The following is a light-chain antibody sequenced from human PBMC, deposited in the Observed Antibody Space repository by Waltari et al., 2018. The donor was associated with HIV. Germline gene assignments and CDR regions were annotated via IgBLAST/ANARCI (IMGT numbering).Light chain of an antibody. CDR3: LQDYSWPYT. CDR1: QRVGNE. J-gene: IGKJ2*01. Sequence: AILMPQSPTSLSASVEDSATITCRASQRVGNELSWYQQKPGMAPTLLIYGASISQSGVPGRFSGSGSGADFTLTISSLQAEDLATYYCLQDYSWPYTFGQGTKLEIK. V-gene: IGKV1-6*01. CDR2: GAS.